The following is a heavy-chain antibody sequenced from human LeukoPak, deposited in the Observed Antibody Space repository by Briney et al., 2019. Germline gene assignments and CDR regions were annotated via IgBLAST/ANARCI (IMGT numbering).Heavy chain of an antibody. CDR2: IYHSGNT. D-gene: IGHD3-10*01. CDR1: GYSISSGYS. CDR3: ARLSGPALYGSGSHFVDV. J-gene: IGHJ6*04. Sequence: PSETLSLTCTVSGYSISSGYSWGWIRQPPGKGLEWIGSIYHSGNTYYNPSLKRRVTISVDTSKNQFSLSLSSVTAADTAVYSCARLSGPALYGSGSHFVDVWGKGTTVTVSS. V-gene: IGHV4-38-2*02.